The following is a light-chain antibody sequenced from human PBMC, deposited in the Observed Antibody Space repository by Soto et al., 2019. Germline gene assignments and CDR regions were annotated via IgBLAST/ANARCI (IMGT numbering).Light chain of an antibody. J-gene: IGLJ2*01. Sequence: QSVLTQPASVSGSPGQSITISCTGTSSDVGSYNLVSWYQQHPGKAPKLMIYEDTKRPSGVSNRFSGSKSGNTASLTISGVQAEDGADYYCCSYAGSSTFVVFGGGTKLTVL. CDR3: CSYAGSSTFVV. V-gene: IGLV2-23*02. CDR1: SSDVGSYNL. CDR2: EDT.